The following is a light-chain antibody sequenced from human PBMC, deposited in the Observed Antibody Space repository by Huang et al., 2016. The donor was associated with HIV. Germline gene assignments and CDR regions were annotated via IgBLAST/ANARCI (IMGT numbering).Light chain of an antibody. CDR2: KTS. V-gene: IGKV1-5*03. Sequence: DIQMPQSPSTLSASVGDRVTITCRASQSSSSWLAWYQQKPGKAPKLLIHKTSSLQIGVPSRFIGSGSGTEFTLTISSLQPDDFATYYCQQYNSYLLTFGGGTKVEIK. J-gene: IGKJ4*01. CDR1: QSSSSW. CDR3: QQYNSYLLT.